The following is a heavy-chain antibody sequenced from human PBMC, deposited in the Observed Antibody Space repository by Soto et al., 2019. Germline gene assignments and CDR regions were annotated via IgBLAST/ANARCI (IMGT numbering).Heavy chain of an antibody. CDR1: GGTISSGDYY. CDR2: IYYSGST. D-gene: IGHD3-3*01. V-gene: IGHV4-39*01. CDR3: ASHDFWSGYYTGWFDP. Sequence: SETLSLTCTVSGGTISSGDYYWSWIRQPPGKGLEWIGSIYYSGSTYYNPSLKSRVTISVDTSKNQFSLKLSSVTAADTAVYYCASHDFWSGYYTGWFDPWGQGALVTVSS. J-gene: IGHJ5*02.